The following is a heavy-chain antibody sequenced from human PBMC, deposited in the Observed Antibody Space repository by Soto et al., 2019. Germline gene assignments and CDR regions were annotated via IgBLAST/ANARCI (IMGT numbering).Heavy chain of an antibody. D-gene: IGHD3-16*01. CDR3: ARDMNR. Sequence: EVQVVESGGGLVQPGGSLRLSCAASGFTFSSYSMNWVRQAPGKGLEWVSYISSSSSTKFYADSVKGLFTISRDNARNSLYLKNNSPSADNTVVYYSARDMNRGGQGPFVTVSS. V-gene: IGHV3-48*01. CDR2: ISSSSSTK. J-gene: IGHJ4*02. CDR1: GFTFSSYS.